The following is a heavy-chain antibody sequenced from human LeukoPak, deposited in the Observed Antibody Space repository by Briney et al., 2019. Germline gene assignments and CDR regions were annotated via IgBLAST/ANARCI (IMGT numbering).Heavy chain of an antibody. CDR1: GYTFTSYG. Sequence: ASVKVSCKASGYTFTSYGISWVRLAPGQGLEWMGWISAYNGNTNYAQKLQGRVTMTTDTSTSTAYMELRSLRSDDTAVYYCARDRAGIGYCSGGSCYYWFDPWGQGTLVTVSS. V-gene: IGHV1-18*01. CDR2: ISAYNGNT. J-gene: IGHJ5*02. CDR3: ARDRAGIGYCSGGSCYYWFDP. D-gene: IGHD2-15*01.